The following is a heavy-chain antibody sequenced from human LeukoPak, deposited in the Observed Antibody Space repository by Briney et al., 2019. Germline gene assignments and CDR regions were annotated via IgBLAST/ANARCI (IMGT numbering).Heavy chain of an antibody. CDR1: GGSISSYY. V-gene: IGHV4-59*01. J-gene: IGHJ5*02. CDR3: ARDSSGLNWFDP. CDR2: IYYSGST. D-gene: IGHD6-19*01. Sequence: SETLSLTCTVSGGSISSYYWSWIRQPPGKGLEWIGYIYYSGSTNYNPSLKSRVTISVDTSKNQFSLKLSSVTAADTAVYYCARDSSGLNWFDPWGQGTLVTVSS.